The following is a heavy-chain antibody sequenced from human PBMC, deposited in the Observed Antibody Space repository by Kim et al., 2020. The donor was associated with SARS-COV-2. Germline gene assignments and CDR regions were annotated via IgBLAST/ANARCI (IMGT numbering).Heavy chain of an antibody. CDR3: ARAVSDSSLGYYFDY. J-gene: IGHJ4*02. Sequence: ASVKGPFTITRDNAKNTLYLQMNSLRPEDTALYYCARAVSDSSLGYYFDYWGQGTLVTVSS. V-gene: IGHV3-74*01. D-gene: IGHD3-22*01.